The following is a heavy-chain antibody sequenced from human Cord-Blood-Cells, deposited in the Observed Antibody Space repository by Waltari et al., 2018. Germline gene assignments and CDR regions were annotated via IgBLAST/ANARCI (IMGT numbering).Heavy chain of an antibody. Sequence: QLQLQESGPGLVKPSETLSLTCTVSGGSMSSSSYYWGWIRQPPGKGLEWIGSIYYSGSTYYNPSLKSRVTISVDTSKNQFSLKLSSVTTADTAVYYCATYDFWSGYDAFDIWGQGTMVTVSS. CDR1: GGSMSSSSYY. V-gene: IGHV4-39*01. CDR3: ATYDFWSGYDAFDI. CDR2: IYYSGST. D-gene: IGHD3-3*01. J-gene: IGHJ3*02.